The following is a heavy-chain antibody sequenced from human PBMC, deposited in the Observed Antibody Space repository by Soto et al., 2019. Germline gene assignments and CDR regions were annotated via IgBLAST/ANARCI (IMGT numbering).Heavy chain of an antibody. V-gene: IGHV1-18*04. Sequence: QVQLVQSGPDLKRPGASMKVSCKASGYNFTSYGISWVRQAPGPGLEWMAWISPLKGRTQYSQKAQGRVTLSTDTSSNTAYMEMTTLRVDDTAVYYCAMDYGDRPEYFKHWGQGTLVTVS. CDR2: ISPLKGRT. CDR3: AMDYGDRPEYFKH. D-gene: IGHD4-17*01. J-gene: IGHJ1*01. CDR1: GYNFTSYG.